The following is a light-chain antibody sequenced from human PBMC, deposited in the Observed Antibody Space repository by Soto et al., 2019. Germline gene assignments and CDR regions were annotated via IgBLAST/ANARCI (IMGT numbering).Light chain of an antibody. V-gene: IGLV2-8*01. CDR3: KSYAGSNTYV. J-gene: IGLJ1*01. CDR1: KNDIGVYDF. CDR2: EVV. Sequence: QSALNQAPAAAGSPGQSVTISCTGTKNDIGVYDFVSWYQHHPGKAPRLIIYEVVQRPSGVPDRFSGSKSGNTASLTVSGLPAADEADYFCKSYAGSNTYVFGSGTKFTVL.